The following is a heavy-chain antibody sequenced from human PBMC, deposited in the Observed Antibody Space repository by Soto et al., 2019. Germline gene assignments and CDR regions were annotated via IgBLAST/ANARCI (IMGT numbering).Heavy chain of an antibody. CDR2: IYYSGST. D-gene: IGHD5-12*01. J-gene: IGHJ5*02. CDR1: GGSISSGDYY. Sequence: SETLSLTCTVSGGSISSGDYYWSWIRQPPGKGLEWIGYIYYSGSTYYNPSLKSRVTISVDTSKNQFSLKLSSVTAADTAVYYCATSRDGYEYNWFDPWGQGTLVTVYS. CDR3: ATSRDGYEYNWFDP. V-gene: IGHV4-30-4*01.